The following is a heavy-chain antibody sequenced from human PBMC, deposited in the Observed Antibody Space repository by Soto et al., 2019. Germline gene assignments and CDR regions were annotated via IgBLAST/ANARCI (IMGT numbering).Heavy chain of an antibody. CDR1: GFAFSNYD. V-gene: IGHV3-23*01. J-gene: IGHJ6*02. CDR2: ISGSGSST. D-gene: IGHD5-18*01. CDR3: ANRDTSMVTRYYYGMDV. Sequence: AGGSLRLSCVASGFAFSNYDMSWVRQAPGKGLEWVSAISGSGSSTYYADSVKGRFTISRDNPKNTLYLQMNSLRAEDTAVYYCANRDTSMVTRYYYGMDVWGQGTTVTVSS.